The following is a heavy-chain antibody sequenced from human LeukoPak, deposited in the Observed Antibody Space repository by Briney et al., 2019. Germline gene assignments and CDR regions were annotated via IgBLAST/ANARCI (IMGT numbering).Heavy chain of an antibody. CDR2: IYYSGST. J-gene: IGHJ6*02. V-gene: IGHV4-59*01. CDR3: ARDNWNYGSSMDV. D-gene: IGHD1-7*01. Sequence: SETLSLTCKVSGGSISSYCWSWIRQPPGKGLEWIGYIYYSGSTNYNPSLKSRVTISVDTSKNQFSLKLSSVTAADTAVYYCARDNWNYGSSMDVWGQGTTVTVSS. CDR1: GGSISSYC.